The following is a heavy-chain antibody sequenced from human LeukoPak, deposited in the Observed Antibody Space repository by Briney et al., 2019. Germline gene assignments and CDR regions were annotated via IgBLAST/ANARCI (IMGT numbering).Heavy chain of an antibody. Sequence: GGSLRLSCAVSGFTVSGNYMSWVRQAPGKGLEWVSLIYSGDTTLYADSVEGRFTISRDISKNTVYLQMNSLRAEDTAVYYCARRAGGYSHPYDYWGQGILVTVSS. CDR1: GFTVSGNY. V-gene: IGHV3-53*01. J-gene: IGHJ4*02. CDR3: ARRAGGYSHPYDY. CDR2: IYSGDTT. D-gene: IGHD4-23*01.